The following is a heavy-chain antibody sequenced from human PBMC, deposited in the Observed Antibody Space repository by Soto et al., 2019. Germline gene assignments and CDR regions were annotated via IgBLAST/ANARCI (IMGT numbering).Heavy chain of an antibody. J-gene: IGHJ4*02. CDR3: ARRLLWFGEFDY. V-gene: IGHV5-51*01. Sequence: PGESLKISCKGSRYSFTTYWIGWVRQMPGKGLEWMGIIYPDDSDTRYSPSFQGQVTISADKSISTAYLQWSSLKASDTAMYYCARRLLWFGEFDYWGQGTLVTVSS. CDR1: RYSFTTYW. D-gene: IGHD3-10*01. CDR2: IYPDDSDT.